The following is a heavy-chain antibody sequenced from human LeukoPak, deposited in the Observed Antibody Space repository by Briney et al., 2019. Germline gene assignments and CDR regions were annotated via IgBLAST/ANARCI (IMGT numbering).Heavy chain of an antibody. CDR3: ARAGWIITSGIDY. Sequence: SETLSLTCGVSGYSISRGYYWAWIRQPPGKGLEWIGTIYHTGGTYYTPSLGSRVTISVDTSKNEFSLNLNSVTAADTAVYYCARAGWIITSGIDYWGQGALVTVSS. D-gene: IGHD3-10*01. J-gene: IGHJ4*02. V-gene: IGHV4-38-2*01. CDR1: GYSISRGYY. CDR2: IYHTGGT.